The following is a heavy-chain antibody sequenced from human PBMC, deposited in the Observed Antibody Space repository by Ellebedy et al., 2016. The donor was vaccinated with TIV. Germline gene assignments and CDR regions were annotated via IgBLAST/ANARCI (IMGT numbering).Heavy chain of an antibody. CDR3: ARPQSSSGSYYFTNWYFDL. D-gene: IGHD3-10*01. CDR2: IIPILHLA. Sequence: AASVKVSCKSSGGTFNHYALSWVQQAPGQGLEWMGGIIPILHLANYAQEFQGRVTITADTSTNTAYMEMTSLRSEETAVYYCARPQSSSGSYYFTNWYFDLWGRGTLVTVSS. CDR1: GGTFNHYA. V-gene: IGHV1-69*10. J-gene: IGHJ2*01.